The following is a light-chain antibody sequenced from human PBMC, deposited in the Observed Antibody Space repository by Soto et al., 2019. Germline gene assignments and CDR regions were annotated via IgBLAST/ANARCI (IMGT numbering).Light chain of an antibody. CDR1: QSVSSRN. J-gene: IGKJ2*01. Sequence: EIVLTQSPGTVSLSPGERSTLSCRASQSVSSRNLAWYRQKPGQAPSLLIFGASNRATGIPDRFSGSGSGTDFILTISRLEPEDYAVYYWLRYGDSPPAYTFGQGTKLEIK. V-gene: IGKV3-20*01. CDR2: GAS. CDR3: LRYGDSPPAYT.